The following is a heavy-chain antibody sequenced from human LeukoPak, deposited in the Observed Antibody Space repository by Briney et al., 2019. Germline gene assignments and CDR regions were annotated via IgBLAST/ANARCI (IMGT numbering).Heavy chain of an antibody. CDR1: GFTVSSNY. CDR3: AGASSVVIPAATAFDI. Sequence: PGGSLRLSCAASGFTVSSNYMSWVRQAPGKGLEWVSIIFSGATTFYGDSVRGRFTVSTDNSKNTLYLQMNSLRAEDTAVYYCAGASSVVIPAATAFDIWGQGAMVTVSS. J-gene: IGHJ3*02. V-gene: IGHV3-53*01. CDR2: IFSGATT. D-gene: IGHD2-2*01.